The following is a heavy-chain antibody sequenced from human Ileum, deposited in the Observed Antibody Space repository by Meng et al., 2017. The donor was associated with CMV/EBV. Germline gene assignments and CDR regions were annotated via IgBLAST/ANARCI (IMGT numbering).Heavy chain of an antibody. V-gene: IGHV3-21*01. D-gene: IGHD2-2*01. J-gene: IGHJ4*01. CDR2: ISASPYI. CDR1: GFAFASYS. Sequence: GGPLRLSCAASGFAFASYSMNWVRQAPGKGLEWVSSISASPYIYYADSVRGRFTVSRDDAKNSLFLQMDSLRAEDTAVYYCVTGSTTYQRLDMFAYWGHGTLVTVSS. CDR3: VTGSTTYQRLDMFAY.